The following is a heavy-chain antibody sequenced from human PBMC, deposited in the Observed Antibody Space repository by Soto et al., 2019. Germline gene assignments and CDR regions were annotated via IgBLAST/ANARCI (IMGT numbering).Heavy chain of an antibody. J-gene: IGHJ4*02. D-gene: IGHD3-10*01. V-gene: IGHV4-59*01. CDR3: ARDSRSGSYFSPFGY. CDR2: IYYSGST. CDR1: GGSISSYY. Sequence: PSETLSLTCTVSGGSISSYYWSWIRQPPGKGLEWIGYIYYSGSTNYNPSLKSRVTISVDTSKNQFSLKLSSVTAADTAVYYCARDSRSGSYFSPFGYWGQGTLVTVSS.